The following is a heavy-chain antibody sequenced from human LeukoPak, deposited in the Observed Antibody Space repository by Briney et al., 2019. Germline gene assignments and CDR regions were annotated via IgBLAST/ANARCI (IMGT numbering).Heavy chain of an antibody. CDR2: IYYSGST. J-gene: IGHJ4*02. D-gene: IGHD6-19*01. V-gene: IGHV4-59*01. Sequence: PSETLSLTCTVSGGSISSYYWSWIRQPPGKGLEWIGYIYYSGSTNYNPSLKSRVTISVDTSKNQFSLKLSSVTAADTAVYYCARWYSSGWYGLTLRYYFDYWGQGTLVTVSS. CDR3: ARWYSSGWYGLTLRYYFDY. CDR1: GGSISSYY.